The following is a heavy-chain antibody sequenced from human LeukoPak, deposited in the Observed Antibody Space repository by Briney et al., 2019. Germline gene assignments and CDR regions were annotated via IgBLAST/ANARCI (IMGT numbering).Heavy chain of an antibody. V-gene: IGHV3-11*01. CDR2: ISSSGSTI. CDR1: GFTFSDYY. CDR3: AREAASGSYLFDAFDI. J-gene: IGHJ3*02. Sequence: PGGSLRLSCAASGFTFSDYYMSWIRQAPGKGLEWVSYISSSGSTIYYADSVKGRFTISRDNAKNSLYLQMNSLRAEDTAVYYCAREAASGSYLFDAFDIWGQGTMVTVSS. D-gene: IGHD3-10*01.